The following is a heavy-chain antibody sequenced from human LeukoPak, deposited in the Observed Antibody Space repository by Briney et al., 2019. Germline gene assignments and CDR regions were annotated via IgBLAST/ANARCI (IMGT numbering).Heavy chain of an antibody. D-gene: IGHD3-10*01. V-gene: IGHV3-7*03. CDR3: ARDLARGSGSEPTPSFDY. J-gene: IGHJ4*02. Sequence: GSLRLSCAASGFTFSSYWMSWVRQAPGKGLEWVANIKQDGSEKYYVDSVKGRFTISRDNAKNSLYLQMNSLRAEDTAVYYCARDLARGSGSEPTPSFDYRGQGTLVTVSS. CDR2: IKQDGSEK. CDR1: GFTFSSYW.